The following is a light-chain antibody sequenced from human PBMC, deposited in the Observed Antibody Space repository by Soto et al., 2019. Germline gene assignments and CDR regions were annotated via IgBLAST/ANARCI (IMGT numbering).Light chain of an antibody. J-gene: IGKJ1*01. CDR1: QTISSW. CDR3: QQYNSYS. V-gene: IGKV1-5*03. CDR2: KAS. Sequence: IQMTHSPSTLSASVRDIVTITCRASQTISSWLAWFQQRPGRAPKFLIYKASSLKNGVPLRFSGSGSGTQFTLTNSSLQPDDFATYYCQQYNSYSFGQGTKVDIK.